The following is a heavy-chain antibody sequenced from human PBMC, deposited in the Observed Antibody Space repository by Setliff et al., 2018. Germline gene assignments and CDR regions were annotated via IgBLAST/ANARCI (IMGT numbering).Heavy chain of an antibody. CDR1: GGTFSSYA. J-gene: IGHJ6*02. D-gene: IGHD3-10*01. CDR2: IIPIFGTA. CDR3: ARPLRYGDYYYYGMDV. V-gene: IGHV1-69*05. Sequence: SVKVSCKASGGTFSSYAISWVRQAPGQGLEWMGGIIPIFGTANYAQKFQGRVTITTDESTSTAYMELSSLRSEDTAVYYCARPLRYGDYYYYGMDVWGQGTTVTVSS.